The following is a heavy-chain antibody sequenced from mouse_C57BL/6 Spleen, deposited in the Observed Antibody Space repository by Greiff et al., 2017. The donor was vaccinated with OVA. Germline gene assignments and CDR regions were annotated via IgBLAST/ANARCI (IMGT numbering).Heavy chain of an antibody. CDR2: INPSNGGT. J-gene: IGHJ2*01. CDR3: ARGRIGTSPFDY. CDR1: GYTFTSYW. D-gene: IGHD3-1*01. Sequence: QVQLQQPGTELVKPGASVKLSCKASGYTFTSYWMHWVKQRPGQGLEWIGNINPSNGGTNYNEKLKSKATLTVDKSSSTAYMQLSSLTSEDSAVYFCARGRIGTSPFDYWGQGTTLTVSS. V-gene: IGHV1-53*01.